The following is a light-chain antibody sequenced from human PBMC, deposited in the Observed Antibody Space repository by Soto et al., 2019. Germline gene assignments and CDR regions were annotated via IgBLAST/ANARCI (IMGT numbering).Light chain of an antibody. V-gene: IGKV1-5*03. CDR1: QTISSW. Sequence: DIQMTQSPSTLSGSVGDRVTITCRASQTISSWLAWYQQKPGKAPKLXIYKASTLKSGVPSRFSGSGSGTELTITISSLQPDDFETYYGQHYNSYSKAFGQGTKVDI. J-gene: IGKJ1*01. CDR3: QHYNSYSKA. CDR2: KAS.